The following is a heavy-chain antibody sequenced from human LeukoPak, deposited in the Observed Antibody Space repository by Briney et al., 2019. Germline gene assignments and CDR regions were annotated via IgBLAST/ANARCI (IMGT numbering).Heavy chain of an antibody. V-gene: IGHV4-38-2*01. CDR3: ASFTAVAGPMDV. Sequence: SETLSLTCAVSGYSISSGYYCGWIRQPPGKGLEWIGSIYHSGSTYYNPSLKSRVTISVDTSKNQFSLKLSSVTAADTAVYYCASFTAVAGPMDVWGKGTTVTVSS. J-gene: IGHJ6*03. CDR2: IYHSGST. CDR1: GYSISSGYY. D-gene: IGHD6-19*01.